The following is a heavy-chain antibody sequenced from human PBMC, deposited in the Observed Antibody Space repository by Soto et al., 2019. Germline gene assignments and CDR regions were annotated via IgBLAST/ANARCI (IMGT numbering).Heavy chain of an antibody. D-gene: IGHD3-22*01. V-gene: IGHV4-30-4*01. CDR1: GGSISSGGYY. CDR2: INYSGST. J-gene: IGHJ4*02. Sequence: QVHLQESGPGLVKPSQTLSLTCTVSGGSISSGGYYWSWIRQPPGKGLEWIGYINYSGSTYQNPSRKSRVTISVDRSKNQFSLKLSSVTDPDTAVYYCARARRNDSSGYYPDYWGQGTLVTVSS. CDR3: ARARRNDSSGYYPDY.